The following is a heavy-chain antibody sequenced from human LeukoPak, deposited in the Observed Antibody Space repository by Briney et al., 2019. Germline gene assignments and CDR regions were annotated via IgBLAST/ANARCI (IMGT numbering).Heavy chain of an antibody. CDR1: GYTLTELS. J-gene: IGHJ4*02. V-gene: IGHV1-24*01. Sequence: ASVKVSCKVSGYTLTELSMHWVRQAPGKGLEWMGGFDPEDGETIYAQKFQGRVTMTEDTSTDTAYMELSSLRSEDTAVYYCATLSITMVRGALDHWGQGTLVTVSS. D-gene: IGHD3-10*01. CDR3: ATLSITMVRGALDH. CDR2: FDPEDGET.